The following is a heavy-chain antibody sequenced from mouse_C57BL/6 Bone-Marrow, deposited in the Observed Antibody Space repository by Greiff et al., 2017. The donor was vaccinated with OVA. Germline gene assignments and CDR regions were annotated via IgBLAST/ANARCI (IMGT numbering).Heavy chain of an antibody. CDR1: GYTFTSYW. J-gene: IGHJ4*01. Sequence: VQLQHPGAELVKPGASVKLSCKASGYTFTSYWMQWVKQRPGQGLEWIGEIDPSDSYTNYNQKFKGKATLTVDTSSSTAYMQLSSLTSEDSAVYYCARERDYGAMDYWGQGTSVTVSS. D-gene: IGHD1-1*01. CDR3: ARERDYGAMDY. V-gene: IGHV1-50*01. CDR2: IDPSDSYT.